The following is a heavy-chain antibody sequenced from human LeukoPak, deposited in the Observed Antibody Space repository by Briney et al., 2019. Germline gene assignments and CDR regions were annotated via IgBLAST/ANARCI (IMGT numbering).Heavy chain of an antibody. D-gene: IGHD3-22*01. CDR1: GFTFSSYG. Sequence: GGSLRLSCAASGFTFSSYGMHWVRQAPGKGLEWVSAISGSGGSTYYADSVKGRFTISRDNSKNTLYLQMNSLRAEDTAVYYCAKGRANYYDSSGPFDYWGQGTLVTVSS. CDR3: AKGRANYYDSSGPFDY. V-gene: IGHV3-23*01. CDR2: ISGSGGST. J-gene: IGHJ4*02.